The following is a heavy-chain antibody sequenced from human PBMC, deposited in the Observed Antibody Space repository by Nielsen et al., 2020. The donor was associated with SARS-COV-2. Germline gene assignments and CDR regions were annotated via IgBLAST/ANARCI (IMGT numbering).Heavy chain of an antibody. CDR2: ISSSSSYK. CDR1: GFTFSSYS. D-gene: IGHD3-3*01. Sequence: GESLKISCAASGFTFSSYSMSWVRQAPGPGLEWVSSISSSSSYKYYADSVKGRFTISRDNAKNSLYLQMNSLRAEDTAVYYCARDKSEVTIFGVVIRYFDYWGQGTLVTVSS. CDR3: ARDKSEVTIFGVVIRYFDY. V-gene: IGHV3-21*01. J-gene: IGHJ4*02.